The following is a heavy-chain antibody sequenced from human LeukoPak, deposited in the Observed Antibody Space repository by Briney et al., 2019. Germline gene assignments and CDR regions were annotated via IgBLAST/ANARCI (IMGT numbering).Heavy chain of an antibody. CDR3: ARDPGYYYDSSGDDAFDI. V-gene: IGHV1-69*05. D-gene: IGHD3-22*01. Sequence: ASVKVSCKASGGTFSSYAISWVRQAPGQGLEWMGRIIPIFGTANYAQKFQGRVTITTDESTSTAYMELSSLRSEDTAVYYCARDPGYYYDSSGDDAFDIWGQGTMVTVSS. CDR2: IIPIFGTA. CDR1: GGTFSSYA. J-gene: IGHJ3*02.